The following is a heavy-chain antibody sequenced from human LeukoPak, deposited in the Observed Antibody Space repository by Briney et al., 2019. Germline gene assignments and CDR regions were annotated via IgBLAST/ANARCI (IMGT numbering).Heavy chain of an antibody. D-gene: IGHD5-24*01. J-gene: IGHJ4*02. CDR2: LSDSGDNT. V-gene: IGHV3-23*01. CDR3: AKCRARDGYTY. CDR1: GITFTTYA. Sequence: GGSLRLSCAASGITFTTYATTWVRQAPGKGLEWVSSLSDSGDNTYYADSVKGRFTISRDNSKNTLYLQMNSLRAEDTAIYYCAKCRARDGYTYWGQGILVTVSS.